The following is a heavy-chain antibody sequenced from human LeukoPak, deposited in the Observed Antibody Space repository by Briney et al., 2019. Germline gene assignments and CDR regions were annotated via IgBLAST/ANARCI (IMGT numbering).Heavy chain of an antibody. V-gene: IGHV3-15*01. Sequence: PGGSLRLSCAASGFTFSNAWMSWVRQAPGKGLEWVGRIKSKTDGGTTDYAAPVKGRFTISRDDSKNTLYLQMNSLKTEDTAVYYCTTEPKTYYDFWSGYSTFDYWGQGTLVTVSS. CDR3: TTEPKTYYDFWSGYSTFDY. D-gene: IGHD3-3*01. CDR2: IKSKTDGGTT. CDR1: GFTFSNAW. J-gene: IGHJ4*02.